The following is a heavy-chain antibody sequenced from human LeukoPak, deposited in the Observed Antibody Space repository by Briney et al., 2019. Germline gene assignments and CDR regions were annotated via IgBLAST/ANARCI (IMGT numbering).Heavy chain of an antibody. CDR2: ISGSGGST. J-gene: IGHJ4*02. Sequence: GRSLRLSCAASGFTFSSYGMHWVRQAPGKGLEWVSAISGSGGSTYYADSVKGRFTISRDNSKNTLYLQMNSLRAEDTAVYYCAKDTVYYDFWSGYSFDYWGQGTLVTVSS. V-gene: IGHV3-23*01. CDR3: AKDTVYYDFWSGYSFDY. CDR1: GFTFSSYG. D-gene: IGHD3-3*01.